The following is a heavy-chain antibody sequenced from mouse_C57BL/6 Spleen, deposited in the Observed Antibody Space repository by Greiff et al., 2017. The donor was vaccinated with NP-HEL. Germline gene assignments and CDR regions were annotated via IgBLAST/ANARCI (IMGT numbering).Heavy chain of an antibody. CDR2: IDPSDSYT. CDR3: AGRAHTTVVATYYFDY. CDR1: GYTFTSYW. Sequence: QVQLQQPGAELVMPGASVKLSCKASGYTFTSYWMHWVKQRPGQGLEWIGEIDPSDSYTNYNQKFKGKSTLTVAKSSSTAYIQLSSLTSEDSAVYDCAGRAHTTVVATYYFDYWGQGTTLTVSS. J-gene: IGHJ2*01. D-gene: IGHD1-1*01. V-gene: IGHV1-69*01.